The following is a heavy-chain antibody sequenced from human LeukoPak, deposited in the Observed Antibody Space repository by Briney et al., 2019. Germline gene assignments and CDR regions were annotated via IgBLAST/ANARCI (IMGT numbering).Heavy chain of an antibody. CDR2: IYYSGST. D-gene: IGHD1-26*01. Sequence: ASETLSLTCTVSGGSISSYYWSWIRQPPGKGLEWIGYIYYSGSTNYNPSLKSRVTISVDTSKNQFSLKLSSVTAADTAVYYCARGSWGPHFDYWGQGTLVTVSS. J-gene: IGHJ4*02. CDR3: ARGSWGPHFDY. V-gene: IGHV4-59*01. CDR1: GGSISSYY.